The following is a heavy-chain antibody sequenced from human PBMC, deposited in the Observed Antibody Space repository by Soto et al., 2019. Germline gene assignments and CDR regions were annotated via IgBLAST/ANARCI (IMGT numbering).Heavy chain of an antibody. D-gene: IGHD4-17*01. J-gene: IGHJ3*02. CDR1: GFTFTSSA. Sequence: SVKVSCKASGFTFTSSAMQWMRQARGQRLERIGWIVVGSGNTNYAQKFQERATITRDMSTSTAYMELSSLRSEDTAVYYCAAPTGHTVTPYDAFDIWGQGTMVNVSS. CDR2: IVVGSGNT. CDR3: AAPTGHTVTPYDAFDI. V-gene: IGHV1-58*02.